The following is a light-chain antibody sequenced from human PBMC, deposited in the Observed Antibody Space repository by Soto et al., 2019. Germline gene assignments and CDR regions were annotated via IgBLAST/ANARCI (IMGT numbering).Light chain of an antibody. V-gene: IGLV2-14*01. CDR1: SSDVGGYNC. J-gene: IGLJ1*01. CDR2: DVS. CDR3: SSYTSSSTLV. Sequence: QSVLTQPASVSGSPGQSITISCTGTSSDVGGYNCVSWYQQHPGKAPKLMICDVSNRPSGVSSRFSGSKSGNTASLTISGLQAEDEADYYCSSYTSSSTLVFGTGTKVTV.